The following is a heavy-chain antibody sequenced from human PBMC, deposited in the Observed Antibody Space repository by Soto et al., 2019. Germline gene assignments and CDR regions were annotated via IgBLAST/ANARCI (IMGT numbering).Heavy chain of an antibody. CDR1: GYNFANYW. CDR3: ARLVYYDVLKKNY. V-gene: IGHV5-51*01. CDR2: IYPGNSGT. J-gene: IGHJ4*02. Sequence: ELQLVQSGAEVKKPGESLKISCKGSGYNFANYWIGWVRQMPGKGLEWVGIIYPGNSGTRYSPSFQGQVTISSATSISAAYLEWSSLKASDTAIYYCARLVYYDVLKKNYWGQGTLVTVSS. D-gene: IGHD3-9*01.